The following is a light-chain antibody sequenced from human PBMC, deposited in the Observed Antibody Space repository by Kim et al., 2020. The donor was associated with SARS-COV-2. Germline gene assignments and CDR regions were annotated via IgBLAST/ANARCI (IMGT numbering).Light chain of an antibody. CDR1: QGISNF. J-gene: IGKJ1*01. CDR3: QTCNSAPWT. V-gene: IGKV1-27*01. Sequence: ASVGDRVTITCRSSQGISNFLAWYQQKPGKVPKLLIYAASVLQSGVPSRFSGSGSGTDFTLTISSLQPEDVATYYCQTCNSAPWTFGQGTKVDIK. CDR2: AAS.